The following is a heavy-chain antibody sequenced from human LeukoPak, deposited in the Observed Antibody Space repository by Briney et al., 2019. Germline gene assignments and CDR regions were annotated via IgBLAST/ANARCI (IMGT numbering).Heavy chain of an antibody. D-gene: IGHD1-26*01. CDR1: GFTFSDYY. J-gene: IGHJ6*03. CDR2: ISSSGSTI. Sequence: GGSLRLSCAASGFTFSDYYMSWIRQAPGKELEWVSYISSSGSTIYYADSVKGRFTISRDNAKNSLYLQMNSLRAEDTAVYYCARLVGATEGDYYYYMDVWGKGTTVTISS. CDR3: ARLVGATEGDYYYYMDV. V-gene: IGHV3-11*01.